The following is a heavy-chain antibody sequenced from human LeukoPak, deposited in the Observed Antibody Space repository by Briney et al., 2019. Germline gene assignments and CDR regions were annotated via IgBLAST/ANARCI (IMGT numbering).Heavy chain of an antibody. D-gene: IGHD1-26*01. Sequence: GASVKVSCKPSGYTFTGYFTHWVRQAPGQGLEWMGWIDPRNGGTKYAHKFEGRVTMTRDTSISTAYMELSSLRSDDTAMYYCAKIGVSGSYWDFDSWGQGTLVTVSS. CDR3: AKIGVSGSYWDFDS. CDR1: GYTFTGYF. V-gene: IGHV1-2*07. J-gene: IGHJ4*02. CDR2: IDPRNGGT.